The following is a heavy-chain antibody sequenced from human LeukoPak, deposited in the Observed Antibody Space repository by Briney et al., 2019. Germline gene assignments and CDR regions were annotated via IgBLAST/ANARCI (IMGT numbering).Heavy chain of an antibody. CDR1: GYTLTELS. V-gene: IGHV1-24*01. CDR3: ATGGHSSGWYSYYYGMDV. D-gene: IGHD6-19*01. J-gene: IGHJ6*02. Sequence: ASVTVSFKVSGYTLTELSMHWVRQAPGKGLEWMGGFDPEDGETIYAQKFQGRVTMTEDTYTDTAYMELSSLRSEDTAVYYCATGGHSSGWYSYYYGMDVWGQGTTVTVSS. CDR2: FDPEDGET.